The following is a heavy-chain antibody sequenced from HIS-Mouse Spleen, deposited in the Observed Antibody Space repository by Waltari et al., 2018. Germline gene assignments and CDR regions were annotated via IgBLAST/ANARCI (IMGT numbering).Heavy chain of an antibody. Sequence: QITLKESGPTLVKLTQTLTLTCTFCGFSLSTSGVGVGWIRQPPGKALEWLALIYWDDGKRYSPSLKSRLTITKDTSKSQVVLTMTNMDPVDTATYYCAHSSGSYYCGIYFDYWGQGTLVTVSS. CDR2: IYWDDGK. J-gene: IGHJ4*02. CDR1: GFSLSTSGVG. D-gene: IGHD1-26*01. V-gene: IGHV2-5*02. CDR3: AHSSGSYYCGIYFDY.